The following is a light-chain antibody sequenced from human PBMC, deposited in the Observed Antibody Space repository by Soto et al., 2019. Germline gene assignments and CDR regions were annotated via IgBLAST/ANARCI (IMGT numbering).Light chain of an antibody. Sequence: EIVLTQSPATLSLSPGERATLSCRASQTVRNNYLAWYQQHPGQARRLLIYDASSRATGIPDRFSGGGSGTDFTLTISRLEPEDFAVYYCQQFCSYPLTFGGGTKVDNK. CDR3: QQFCSYPLT. CDR2: DAS. V-gene: IGKV3-20*01. J-gene: IGKJ4*01. CDR1: QTVRNNY.